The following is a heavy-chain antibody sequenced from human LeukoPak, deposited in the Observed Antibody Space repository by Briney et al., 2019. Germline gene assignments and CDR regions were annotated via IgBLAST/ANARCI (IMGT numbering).Heavy chain of an antibody. J-gene: IGHJ6*03. CDR1: GGTFSSYA. D-gene: IGHD3-3*01. CDR3: ARMGGIWSGYFPYYYYYMDV. V-gene: IGHV1-69*05. Sequence: SVKVSCKASGGTFSSYAISWVRQAPGQGLEWMGGIIPIFGTANYAQKFQGRVTITTDESTSTAYMELSSLRSEDTAVYYCARMGGIWSGYFPYYYYYMDVWGKETTVTVSS. CDR2: IIPIFGTA.